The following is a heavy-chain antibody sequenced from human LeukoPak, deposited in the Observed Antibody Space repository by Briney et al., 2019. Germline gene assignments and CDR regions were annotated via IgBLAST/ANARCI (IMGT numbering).Heavy chain of an antibody. J-gene: IGHJ4*02. CDR2: IYASGTT. CDR1: GGSISSYY. CDR3: ARDRTESNIPPYYFDY. D-gene: IGHD1-1*01. V-gene: IGHV4-4*07. Sequence: SETLSLTCTVSGGSISSYYWSWIRQPAGKGLEWVGRIYASGTTNYNPSLKSRVTMSIDTSKNQLSLRLSSVSAADTAVYYCARDRTESNIPPYYFDYWGQGALVTVSS.